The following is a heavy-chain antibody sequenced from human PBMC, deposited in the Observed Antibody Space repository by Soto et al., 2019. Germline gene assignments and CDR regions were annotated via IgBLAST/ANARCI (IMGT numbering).Heavy chain of an antibody. J-gene: IGHJ6*02. CDR1: GFTFRTYT. CDR2: IRGFSPYT. Sequence: GGSLRLSCISSGFTFRTYTMNWVRQAPGKGLEWVSGIRGFSPYTFYAESVKGRFTISRDNAKNSLFLQMNSLRAEDTAVYYCARDRGYDAHDFYYNAMDAWGQGTTVTVSS. CDR3: ARDRGYDAHDFYYNAMDA. V-gene: IGHV3-21*01. D-gene: IGHD2-15*01.